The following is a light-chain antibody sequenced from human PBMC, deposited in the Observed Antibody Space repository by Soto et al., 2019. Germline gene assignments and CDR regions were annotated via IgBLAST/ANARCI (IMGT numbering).Light chain of an antibody. J-gene: IGLJ1*01. CDR1: SSDVGGFNS. CDR2: DVN. CDR3: CSYAGSYSYA. Sequence: QSALTQPRSVSGSPGQSFTISFTGTSSDVGGFNSVSWYQQHPGNAPKIMIYDVNKRPSGVPDRFSGSKSGSKASLNISGLQDEDEADYYCCSYAGSYSYAFATGTKV. V-gene: IGLV2-11*01.